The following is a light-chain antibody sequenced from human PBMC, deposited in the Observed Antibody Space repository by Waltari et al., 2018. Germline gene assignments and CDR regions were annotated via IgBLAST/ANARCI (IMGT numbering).Light chain of an antibody. CDR1: STNVGSTF. J-gene: IGLJ1*01. CDR2: GNS. CDR3: STWDYSRGAHV. Sequence: QSALPQEPSVPGPGEHKFTITVTGDSTNVGSTFVVWYQQIFHGAPKTVMFGNSLPSGSPDRFSVSKSGTTASLTISDRQPEDEAIYYCSTWDYSRGAHVFGPGTRVTVL. V-gene: IGLV1-47*01.